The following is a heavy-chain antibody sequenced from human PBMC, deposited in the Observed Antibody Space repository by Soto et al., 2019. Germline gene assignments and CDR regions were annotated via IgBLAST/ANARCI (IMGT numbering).Heavy chain of an antibody. Sequence: GGSLRLSCAASGFTFSSYAMHWVRQAPGKGLEWVAVISYDGSNKYYADSVKGRFTISRDNSKNTLYLQMNSLRAEDTAVYYCARVLEVGDFWTSGYWGQGTLVTVSS. CDR1: GFTFSSYA. CDR3: ARVLEVGDFWTSGY. V-gene: IGHV3-30-3*01. D-gene: IGHD3-3*01. J-gene: IGHJ4*02. CDR2: ISYDGSNK.